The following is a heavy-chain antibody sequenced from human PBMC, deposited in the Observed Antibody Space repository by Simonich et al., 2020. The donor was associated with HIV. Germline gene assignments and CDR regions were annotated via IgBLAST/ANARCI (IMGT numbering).Heavy chain of an antibody. D-gene: IGHD4-17*01. V-gene: IGHV1-69*13. CDR3: AREDFGDYGGKHFDY. J-gene: IGHJ4*02. CDR2: FIPIFGTS. CDR1: GGTCSSYA. Sequence: QVQLVQSGAEVKKPGSSVQVSCKASGGTCSSYAFSWVRQAPGQGLEWMVRFIPIFGTSNYAQKVQGGVTITVDESPSTAYMELNSLTSEDTAIYYCAREDFGDYGGKHFDYWGQGTLVTVSS.